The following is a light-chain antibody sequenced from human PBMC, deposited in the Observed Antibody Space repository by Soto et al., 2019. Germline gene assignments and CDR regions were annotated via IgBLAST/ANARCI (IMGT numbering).Light chain of an antibody. V-gene: IGKV3-15*01. CDR2: GAS. CDR1: KRVRGN. Sequence: EIVMTQSPATLSVSPGEKAPPSARASKRVRGNLAGYKHKPAQAPRLLIFGASTRATGIPARFSGSGSGTEFTLTISSLQSEDFAVYYCQQYNYYVTFGQGTRLEIK. CDR3: QQYNYYVT. J-gene: IGKJ5*01.